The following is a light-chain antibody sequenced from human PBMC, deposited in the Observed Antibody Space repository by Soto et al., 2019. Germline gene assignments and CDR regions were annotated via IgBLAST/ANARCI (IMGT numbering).Light chain of an antibody. CDR3: QQYGSSPRT. CDR2: GAS. J-gene: IGKJ1*01. CDR1: QSLSSSY. V-gene: IGKV3-20*01. Sequence: EIVLTQSPGTLSLSPGERATLSCRASQSLSSSYLVWYQQKPGQAPRLLIFGASTRAAGFPDRFSGSGSGTDFTLTISRLEPEDFAVYYCQQYGSSPRTFGQGTKVDNK.